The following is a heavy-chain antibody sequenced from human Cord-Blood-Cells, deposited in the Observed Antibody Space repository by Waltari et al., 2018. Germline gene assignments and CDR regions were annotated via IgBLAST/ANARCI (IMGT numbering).Heavy chain of an antibody. V-gene: IGHV4-34*01. CDR1: GGSFSGYY. CDR3: ARRYYYDSSGYSNLFDI. J-gene: IGHJ3*02. Sequence: QVQLQQWGAGLLTPSETLSLTCAVYGGSFSGYYWSWIRHPPGKGLEWIGEINHSGSTNYNPSLKSRVTISVDTSKNQFSLKLSSVTAADTAVYYCARRYYYDSSGYSNLFDIWGQGTMVTVSS. CDR2: INHSGST. D-gene: IGHD3-22*01.